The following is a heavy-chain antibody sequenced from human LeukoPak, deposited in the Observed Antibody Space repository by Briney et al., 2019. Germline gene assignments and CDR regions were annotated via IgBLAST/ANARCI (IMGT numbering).Heavy chain of an antibody. D-gene: IGHD4-17*01. CDR3: ARDRAFRGDYGAFDI. CDR2: ISSNGGST. V-gene: IGHV3-64*01. J-gene: IGHJ3*02. CDR1: GFTFSSYA. Sequence: GGSLRLSCAASGFTFSSYAMHWVRQAPGKGLEYVSAISSNGGSTYYANSVKGRFTISRDNSKNTLYLQMGSLRAEDMAVYYCARDRAFRGDYGAFDIWGQGTMVTVSS.